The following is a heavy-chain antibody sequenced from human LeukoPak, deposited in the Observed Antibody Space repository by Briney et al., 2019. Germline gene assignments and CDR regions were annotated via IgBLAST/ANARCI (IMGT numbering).Heavy chain of an antibody. J-gene: IGHJ4*02. CDR1: SGSLSGYS. CDR2: ISHSGIT. V-gene: IGHV4-34*01. Sequence: ASETLSLTCGVSSGSLSGYSWGWIRQPPGKGLEWVGEISHSGITNYNASFKSRVTISLKKSESQFSLTLSSVTAADTAVYYCTRQSGTVTPIDYWSQGTLVTVSS. CDR3: TRQSGTVTPIDY. D-gene: IGHD4-17*01.